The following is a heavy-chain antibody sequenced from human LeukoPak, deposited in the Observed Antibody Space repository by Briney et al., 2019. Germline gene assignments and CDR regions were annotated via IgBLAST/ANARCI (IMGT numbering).Heavy chain of an antibody. Sequence: SVNVSCKASGGTFSSYAISWVRQAPGQGLEWMGGIIPIFGTANYAQKFQGRVTITTDESTSTAYMELSSLRSEDTAVYYCARGRITMIVPGAFDIWGQGTMVTVSS. V-gene: IGHV1-69*05. D-gene: IGHD3-22*01. CDR1: GGTFSSYA. CDR2: IIPIFGTA. CDR3: ARGRITMIVPGAFDI. J-gene: IGHJ3*02.